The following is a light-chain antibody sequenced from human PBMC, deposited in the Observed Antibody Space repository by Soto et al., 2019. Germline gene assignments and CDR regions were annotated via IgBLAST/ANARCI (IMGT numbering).Light chain of an antibody. J-gene: IGLJ1*01. CDR1: SSNIGAGYA. V-gene: IGLV1-40*01. CDR2: GAN. CDR3: QSCDSSLTAGF. Sequence: QPVLTQPPSVSGAPGQRVAISCTGSSSNIGAGYAVHWYQQLPGTAPKLLIYSDIFGANNRPSGVPDRFSGSKSGTSASLAITGLQAEDEADYCCQSCDSSLTAGFFGTGTKLAVL.